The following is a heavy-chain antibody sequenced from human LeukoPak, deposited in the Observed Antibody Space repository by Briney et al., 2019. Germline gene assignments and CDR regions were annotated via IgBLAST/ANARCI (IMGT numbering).Heavy chain of an antibody. CDR2: ISSSSSYT. D-gene: IGHD3-22*01. CDR1: GFTFSSYS. Sequence: GGSLRLSCAASGFTFSSYSMNWVRQAPGKGLEWVPSISSSSSYTYYADSVKGRFTISRDNAKSTLYLQMNSLRAEDTALYYCAKDTLLLLYWGQGTLVTVSS. CDR3: AKDTLLLLY. V-gene: IGHV3-21*04. J-gene: IGHJ4*02.